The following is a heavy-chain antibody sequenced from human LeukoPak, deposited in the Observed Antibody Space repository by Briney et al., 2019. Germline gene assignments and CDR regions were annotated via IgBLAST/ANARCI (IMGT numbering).Heavy chain of an antibody. CDR2: INHSGST. CDR3: ARAYPRIGKDY. CDR1: GGSFSGYY. V-gene: IGHV4-34*01. Sequence: SETLSLTCAVYGGSFSGYYWSCIRHPPGKGLEWIGEINHSGSTNYNPSLKSRVTISVDTSKNQFSLKLSSVTAADTAVYYCARAYPRIGKDYWGQGTLVTVSS. J-gene: IGHJ4*02. D-gene: IGHD2/OR15-2a*01.